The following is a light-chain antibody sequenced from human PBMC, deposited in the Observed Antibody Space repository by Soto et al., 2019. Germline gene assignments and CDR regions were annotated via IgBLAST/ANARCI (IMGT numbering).Light chain of an antibody. V-gene: IGLV2-18*02. Sequence: QAVVTQPPSVSGSPGQSVTISCTGTSSDVGSYNRVSWYQQPPGTAPKLIIYEVSNRPSGVPDRFSGSTSGNTASLTISGLQAEDEADYYFSSFTTTSTGVFGGGTKLTVL. CDR1: SSDVGSYNR. CDR3: SSFTTTSTGV. J-gene: IGLJ3*02. CDR2: EVS.